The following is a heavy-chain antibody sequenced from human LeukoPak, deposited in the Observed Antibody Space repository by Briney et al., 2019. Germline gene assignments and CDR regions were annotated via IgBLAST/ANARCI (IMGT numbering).Heavy chain of an antibody. CDR1: GGSFSGYY. CDR3: ARGLRYYYDSSPRTNWFDP. D-gene: IGHD3-22*01. J-gene: IGHJ5*02. CDR2: INHSGST. Sequence: SETLSLTCAVYGGSFSGYYWSWIRQPPGKGLEWIGEINHSGSTNYNPSLKSRVTISVDTSKNQFSLKLSSVTAADTAVYYCARGLRYYYDSSPRTNWFDPWGQGTLATVSS. V-gene: IGHV4-34*01.